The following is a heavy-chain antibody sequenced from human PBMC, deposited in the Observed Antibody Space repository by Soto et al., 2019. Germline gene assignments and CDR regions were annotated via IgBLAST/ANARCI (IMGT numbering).Heavy chain of an antibody. D-gene: IGHD2-2*02. CDR3: ARGGHCSSTSCYTSRSAFDI. CDR1: GFTFSSYW. V-gene: IGHV3-7*01. CDR2: IKQDGSEK. Sequence: EVQLVESGGGLVQPGGSLRLSCAASGFTFSSYWMSWVRHAPGKGLEWVANIKQDGSEKYYVDSVKGRFTISRDNAKNSLYLQVNSLRAEDTAVYYCARGGHCSSTSCYTSRSAFDIWGQGTMVTVSS. J-gene: IGHJ3*02.